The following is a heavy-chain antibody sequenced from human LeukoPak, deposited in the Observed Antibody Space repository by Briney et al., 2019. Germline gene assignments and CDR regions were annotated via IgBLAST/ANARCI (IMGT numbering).Heavy chain of an antibody. D-gene: IGHD3-22*01. V-gene: IGHV3-21*01. CDR1: GLTFSSNS. Sequence: KPGGSLRLSCAVSGLTFSSNSMYWVRQTPGKGLEWVSSISSSVSFIYYADSVKGRFTISRDNAKNSLYLQMNSLRAEDTAIYYCARGVQDYYDSSGYLDYWGQGTLVTVSS. J-gene: IGHJ4*02. CDR3: ARGVQDYYDSSGYLDY. CDR2: ISSSVSFI.